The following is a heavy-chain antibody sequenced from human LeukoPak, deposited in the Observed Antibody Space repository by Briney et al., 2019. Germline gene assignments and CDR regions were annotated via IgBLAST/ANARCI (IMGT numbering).Heavy chain of an antibody. J-gene: IGHJ4*02. D-gene: IGHD6-19*01. CDR3: AAPAGLSSGWSYYFDY. Sequence: PMASVKVSCKASGFTFTSSAVQWVRQARGQRLEWIGWIVVGSGNTNYAQKFQERVTITRDMSTSTAYMELSSLRSEDTAVYYCAAPAGLSSGWSYYFDYWGQGTLVTVSS. CDR1: GFTFTSSA. V-gene: IGHV1-58*01. CDR2: IVVGSGNT.